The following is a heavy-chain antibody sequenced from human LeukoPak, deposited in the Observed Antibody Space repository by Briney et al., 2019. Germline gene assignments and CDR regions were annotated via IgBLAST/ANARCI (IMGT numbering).Heavy chain of an antibody. D-gene: IGHD2-15*01. CDR2: INHSGST. CDR1: GGSFSGYY. V-gene: IGHV4-34*01. J-gene: IGHJ4*02. Sequence: PSETLSLTCAVYGGSFSGYYWSWIRQPPGKGLEWIGEINHSGSTNYNPSLKSRVTISVDTSKNQFSLKLSSVTAADTAVYYCARAPVVVAPFDYWGQGTLVTVSS. CDR3: ARAPVVVAPFDY.